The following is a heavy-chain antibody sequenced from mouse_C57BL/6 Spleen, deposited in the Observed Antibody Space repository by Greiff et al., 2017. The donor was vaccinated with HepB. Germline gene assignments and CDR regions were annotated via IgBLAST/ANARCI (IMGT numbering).Heavy chain of an antibody. J-gene: IGHJ2*01. V-gene: IGHV3-6*01. CDR1: GYSITSGYY. Sequence: EVKLMESGPGLVKPSQSLSLTCSVTGYSITSGYYWNWIRQFPGNKLEWMGYISYDGSNNYNPSLKNRISITRDTSKNQFFLKLNSVTTEDTATYYCARAGLVFDYWGQGTTLTVSS. D-gene: IGHD3-2*02. CDR2: ISYDGSN. CDR3: ARAGLVFDY.